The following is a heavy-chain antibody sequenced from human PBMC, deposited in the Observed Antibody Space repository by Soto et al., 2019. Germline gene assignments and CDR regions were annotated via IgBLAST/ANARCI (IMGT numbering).Heavy chain of an antibody. Sequence: EVQLLESGGGLVQPGGSLRLSCAASGFTFSSYAMSWVRQAPGKGLEWVSAISGSGGSTYYADSVKGRFTISRDNSKNTLYLQMNSLRAEDTAVYYCATRYNWNYGSSAFDYWGQGTLVTVST. CDR3: ATRYNWNYGSSAFDY. J-gene: IGHJ4*02. CDR2: ISGSGGST. V-gene: IGHV3-23*01. D-gene: IGHD1-7*01. CDR1: GFTFSSYA.